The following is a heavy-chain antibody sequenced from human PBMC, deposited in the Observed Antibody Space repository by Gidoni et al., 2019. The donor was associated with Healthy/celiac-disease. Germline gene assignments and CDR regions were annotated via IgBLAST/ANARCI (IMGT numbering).Heavy chain of an antibody. CDR3: ARVPITMVQGVPHYYYYYMDV. CDR2: INPSGGST. J-gene: IGHJ6*03. V-gene: IGHV1-46*01. CDR1: GYPFTSYY. Sequence: QVQLVQSGAEVKKPGASVKVSCKASGYPFTSYYMHWVRQAPGQGLEWMGIINPSGGSTSYAQKFQGRVTMTRDTSTSTVYMELSSLRSEDTAVYYCARVPITMVQGVPHYYYYYMDVWGKGTTVTVSS. D-gene: IGHD3-10*01.